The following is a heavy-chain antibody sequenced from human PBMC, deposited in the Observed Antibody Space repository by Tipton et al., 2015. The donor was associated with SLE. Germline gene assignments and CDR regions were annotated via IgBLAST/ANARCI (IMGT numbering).Heavy chain of an antibody. J-gene: IGHJ6*03. CDR3: ARDAGGSLGMESYYYYMDV. D-gene: IGHD7-27*01. CDR1: SGSINDYH. Sequence: LRLSCTVSSGSINDYHWSWIRQPPGKGLEWIGHIYNSGSTYYNPSLKSRVTMSIDTSKNQFSLNLSSVTAADTAVYYCARDAGGSLGMESYYYYMDVWGKGTTVTVSS. V-gene: IGHV4-59*01. CDR2: IYNSGST.